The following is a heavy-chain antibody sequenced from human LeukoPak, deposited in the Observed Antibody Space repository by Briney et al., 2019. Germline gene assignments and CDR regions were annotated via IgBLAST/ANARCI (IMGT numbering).Heavy chain of an antibody. V-gene: IGHV4-4*07. CDR2: IYTSGST. D-gene: IGHD2-2*02. Sequence: SETLSLTCTVSGGSISSYYWSRIRQPAGKGLEWIGRIYTSGSTNYNPSLKSRVTMSVDTSKNQFSLKLSSVTAADTAVYYCARDLCSSTSCYTGYFDYWGQGTLVTVSS. J-gene: IGHJ4*02. CDR3: ARDLCSSTSCYTGYFDY. CDR1: GGSISSYY.